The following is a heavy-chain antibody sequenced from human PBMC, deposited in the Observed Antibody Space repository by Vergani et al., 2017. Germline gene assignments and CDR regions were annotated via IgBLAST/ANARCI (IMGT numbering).Heavy chain of an antibody. CDR3: ARRRSAHDY. CDR2: IYYRGTA. J-gene: IGHJ4*02. D-gene: IGHD3-3*01. CDR1: GDSISSGAYT. Sequence: QVQLQESGPGLVKPSQTLSLTCTVSGDSISSGAYTWSWIRQHPGKGLEWIGYIYYRGTAYYNPSLKSRVTISVDTSKNQFSLKLTSVTAADTAVYYCARRRSAHDYWGRGTLVTVSS. V-gene: IGHV4-31*03.